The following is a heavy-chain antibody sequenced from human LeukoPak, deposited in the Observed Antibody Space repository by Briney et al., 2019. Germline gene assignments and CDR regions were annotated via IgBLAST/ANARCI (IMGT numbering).Heavy chain of an antibody. V-gene: IGHV5-51*01. CDR2: IYPGDSDT. CDR3: ASRDSSGWWAHGAFDI. CDR1: GYSFTSYW. D-gene: IGHD6-19*01. J-gene: IGHJ3*02. Sequence: PGESLEISCKGSGYSFTSYWIGWVRQMPGKGLEWMGIIYPGDSDTRYSPSFQGQVTISADKSISTAYLQWSSLKASDTAMYYCASRDSSGWWAHGAFDIWGQGTMVTVSS.